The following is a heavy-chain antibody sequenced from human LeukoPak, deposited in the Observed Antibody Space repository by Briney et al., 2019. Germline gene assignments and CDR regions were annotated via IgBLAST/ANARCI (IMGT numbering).Heavy chain of an antibody. V-gene: IGHV1-46*01. CDR3: ARDALRLGELSLSFDY. Sequence: ASVKVSCKASGYTFTSYYMHWVRLAPGQGFEWMGTINPSGGSTRYAQKFQGRVTMTRDMSTSTVYMELSSLRSEDTAVYYCARDALRLGELSLSFDYWGQGTLVTVSS. CDR1: GYTFTSYY. CDR2: INPSGGST. D-gene: IGHD3-16*02. J-gene: IGHJ4*02.